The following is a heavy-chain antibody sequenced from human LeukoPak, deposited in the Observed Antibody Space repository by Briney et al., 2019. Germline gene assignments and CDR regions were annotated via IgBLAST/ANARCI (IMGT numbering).Heavy chain of an antibody. J-gene: IGHJ4*02. CDR1: GFTFSSYA. CDR2: ISGSGGST. D-gene: IGHD6-19*01. CDR3: AKGGQWLVLGY. Sequence: GGSLRLSCAASGFTFSSYAMSWVRQAPVKGLEWVSAISGSGGSTYYADSVKGRFTISRDNSKNTLYLQMNSLRAEDTAVYYCAKGGQWLVLGYWGQGTLVTVSS. V-gene: IGHV3-23*01.